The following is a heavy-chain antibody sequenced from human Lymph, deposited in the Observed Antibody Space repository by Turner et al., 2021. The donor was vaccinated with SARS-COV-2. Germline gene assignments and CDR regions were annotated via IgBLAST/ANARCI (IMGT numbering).Heavy chain of an antibody. D-gene: IGHD3-10*01. J-gene: IGHJ4*02. V-gene: IGHV1-2*02. CDR3: AKSRGLQSMVRGVDPFDD. CDR1: GYTFTGYH. CDR2: SNPNSGGT. Sequence: VQLVRSGAAVKKPGASVQVYSKSPGYTFTGYHMDWVRQALGQGLEWMGWSNPNSGGTDYAQKFQGMVTRTRDTANRTAYMELSRLRSVDTAVNDWAKSRGLQSMVRGVDPFDDWGQGTLVTVSS.